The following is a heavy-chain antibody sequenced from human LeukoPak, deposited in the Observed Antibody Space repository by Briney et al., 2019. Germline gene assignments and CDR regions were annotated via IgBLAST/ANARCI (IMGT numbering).Heavy chain of an antibody. Sequence: SETLSLTCTVSGGSISSYYWSWIRQPPGKGLEWIGYIYYSGSTNYNPSLKSRVTISVETSKNQFSLKLSSVTAADTAVYYCARGPHGGHDAFDIWGQGTMVTVSS. CDR3: ARGPHGGHDAFDI. CDR1: GGSISSYY. CDR2: IYYSGST. V-gene: IGHV4-59*01. D-gene: IGHD4-23*01. J-gene: IGHJ3*02.